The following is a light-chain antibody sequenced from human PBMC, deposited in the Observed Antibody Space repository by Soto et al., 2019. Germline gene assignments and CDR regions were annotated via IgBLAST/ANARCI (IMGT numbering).Light chain of an antibody. CDR3: SSYAGSNHYV. CDR1: SSDVGGYNY. J-gene: IGLJ1*01. V-gene: IGLV2-8*01. CDR2: EVS. Sequence: QSVLTQPPSASGSPGQSVTISCTGTSSDVGGYNYVSWYQQHPGKAPKLMIFEVSERPSGVPDRFVGSKSGNTASLTVSGLQPEDEADYYCSSYAGSNHYVFGSGTQLTVL.